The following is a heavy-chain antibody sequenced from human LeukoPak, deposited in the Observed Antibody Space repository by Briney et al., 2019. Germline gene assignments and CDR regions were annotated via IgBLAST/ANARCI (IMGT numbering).Heavy chain of an antibody. J-gene: IGHJ3*02. CDR1: GFTFSSYA. V-gene: IGHV3-23*01. CDR2: IGRYGGDI. D-gene: IGHD1-26*01. Sequence: GGSLRLSCAASGFTFSSYAMTWVRQAPGKGLEWVSVIGRYGGDIQYADSVKGRFTISRDNSKDTLYLQMNSLRVEDTAVYYCARALSREHAFDIWGQGTMVTVSS. CDR3: ARALSREHAFDI.